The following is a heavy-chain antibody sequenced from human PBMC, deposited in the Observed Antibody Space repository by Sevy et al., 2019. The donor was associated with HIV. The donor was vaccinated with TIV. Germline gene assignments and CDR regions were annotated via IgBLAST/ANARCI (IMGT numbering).Heavy chain of an antibody. V-gene: IGHV4-59*08. CDR1: GGSISSYY. Sequence: SETLSLTCTVSGGSISSYYWSWIRQPPGKGLEWIGYIYYSGSTNYNPSLKSRVTISVDTSKNQFSLRLSSVTAADTAVYYCAGSPGARRDYFDYWGQGTLVTVSS. CDR3: AGSPGARRDYFDY. J-gene: IGHJ4*02. CDR2: IYYSGST. D-gene: IGHD6-6*01.